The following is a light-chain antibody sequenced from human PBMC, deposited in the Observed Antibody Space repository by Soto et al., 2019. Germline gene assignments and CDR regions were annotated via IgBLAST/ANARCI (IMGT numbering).Light chain of an antibody. J-gene: IGKJ4*01. Sequence: EIVLTQSPGTLSLSPGERATLSCRASQSVSSSYLAWYQQKLGQAPRLLIYGASSRATGIPDRFSGSGSGTDFTLTLSRLEPEDFAVYSCQQYGSSPATFGGGTKVEIK. V-gene: IGKV3-20*01. CDR1: QSVSSSY. CDR2: GAS. CDR3: QQYGSSPAT.